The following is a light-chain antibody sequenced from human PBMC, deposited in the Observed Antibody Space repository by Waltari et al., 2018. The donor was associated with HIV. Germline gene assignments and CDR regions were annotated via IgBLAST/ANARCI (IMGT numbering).Light chain of an antibody. CDR3: MQTLRIPWT. CDR2: LAT. Sequence: VVMIQSPRYLPVSFGETASIYCVSNESLRHENGFNYLDWYLQRPGRAPQLLIQLATSRAFGVPTRFGGSASDTNFTLTISRLETGDVGLYYCMQTLRIPWTFGQGTRV. CDR1: ESLRHENGFNY. V-gene: IGKV2-28*01. J-gene: IGKJ1*01.